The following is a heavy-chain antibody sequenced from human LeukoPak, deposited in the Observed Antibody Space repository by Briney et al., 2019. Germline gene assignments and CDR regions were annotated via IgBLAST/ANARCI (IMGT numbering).Heavy chain of an antibody. CDR1: GFTFSSYE. CDR2: ISSSGSTI. D-gene: IGHD3-22*01. V-gene: IGHV3-48*03. CDR3: ARDASGLYDSSGFDY. J-gene: IGHJ4*02. Sequence: PGGSLRLSCAASGFTFSSYEMNWVRQAPGKGLEWVSYISSSGSTIYYADSVKGRFTISRDNAKNSLYLQMNSLRAEDTAVYYCARDASGLYDSSGFDYWGQGTLVTVSS.